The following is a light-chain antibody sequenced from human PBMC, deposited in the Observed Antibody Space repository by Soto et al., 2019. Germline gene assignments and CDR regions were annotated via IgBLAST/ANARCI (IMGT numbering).Light chain of an antibody. CDR2: DAS. CDR3: QHYKAFSPWT. V-gene: IGKV1-5*01. J-gene: IGKJ1*01. Sequence: DIQMTQSPSVLSASVGDRVTITCRASQNISSWLAWYQQKPGKAPKSLIYDASSLESGVPSRLSGSGSGTEFTLTISNLQPDDSATYYCQHYKAFSPWTFGQGTKVEIK. CDR1: QNISSW.